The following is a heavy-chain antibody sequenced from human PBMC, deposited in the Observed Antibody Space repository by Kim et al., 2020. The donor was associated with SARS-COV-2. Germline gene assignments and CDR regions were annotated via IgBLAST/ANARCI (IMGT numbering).Heavy chain of an antibody. CDR3: ARHGGVVVVAANY. D-gene: IGHD2-15*01. Sequence: YNPSLKSRVTISVDTSKNQFSLKLSSVTAADTAVYYGARHGGVVVVAANYWGQGTLVTVSS. V-gene: IGHV4-39*01. J-gene: IGHJ4*02.